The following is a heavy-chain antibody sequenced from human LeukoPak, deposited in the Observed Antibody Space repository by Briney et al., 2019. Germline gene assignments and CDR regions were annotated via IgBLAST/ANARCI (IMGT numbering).Heavy chain of an antibody. D-gene: IGHD2/OR15-2a*01. V-gene: IGHV3-33*01. CDR2: IWYDGSNK. Sequence: GGSLRLSCAASGFTFSSYGMHWDRQAPGKGLEWVAVIWYDGSNKYYPDSVQGRFTISRDNSKNTLYLQVNSLRAEDTAVYYCARDRSMSGWYIDLWGRGTLVTVSS. CDR1: GFTFSSYG. J-gene: IGHJ2*01. CDR3: ARDRSMSGWYIDL.